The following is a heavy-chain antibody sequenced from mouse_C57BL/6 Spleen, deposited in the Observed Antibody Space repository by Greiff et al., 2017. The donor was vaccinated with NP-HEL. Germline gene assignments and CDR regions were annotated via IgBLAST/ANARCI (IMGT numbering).Heavy chain of an antibody. J-gene: IGHJ2*01. D-gene: IGHD1-1*01. Sequence: EVQLVESGGGLVKPGGSLKLSCAASGFTFSSYAMSWVRQTPEKRLEWVATISDGGSYTSYPDNVKGRFTISRDNAKNNLYLQMSHLKSEDTAMYYCARDCGSSYGYFDYWGQGTTLTVSS. V-gene: IGHV5-4*01. CDR3: ARDCGSSYGYFDY. CDR1: GFTFSSYA. CDR2: ISDGGSYT.